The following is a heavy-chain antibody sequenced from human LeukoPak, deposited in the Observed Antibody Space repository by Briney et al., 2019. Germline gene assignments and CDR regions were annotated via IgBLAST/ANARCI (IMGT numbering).Heavy chain of an antibody. Sequence: GASVKVSCKASGYTFTSYGISWVRQAPGQGLEWMGWISAYNGNTNYAQKLQGRVTMTTDTSTSPAYMELRSLRSDDTAVYYCARRITMVRGVIITGFSDYWGQGTLVTVSS. D-gene: IGHD3-10*01. V-gene: IGHV1-18*01. J-gene: IGHJ4*02. CDR2: ISAYNGNT. CDR3: ARRITMVRGVIITGFSDY. CDR1: GYTFTSYG.